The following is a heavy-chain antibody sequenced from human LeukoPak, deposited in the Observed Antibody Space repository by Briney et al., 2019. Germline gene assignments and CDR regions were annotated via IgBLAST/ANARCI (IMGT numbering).Heavy chain of an antibody. V-gene: IGHV4-61*02. J-gene: IGHJ5*02. CDR2: MYTSGSA. CDR3: ATSSRGWFDP. D-gene: IGHD3-10*01. Sequence: PSQTLSLTCTVSGGSISSGSYYWSWIRQPAGKGLEWIGRMYTSGSANYNPSLKSRVTISVDTSKNQFSLKLSSVTAADTAVYYCATSSRGWFDPWGQGTLVTVSS. CDR1: GGSISSGSYY.